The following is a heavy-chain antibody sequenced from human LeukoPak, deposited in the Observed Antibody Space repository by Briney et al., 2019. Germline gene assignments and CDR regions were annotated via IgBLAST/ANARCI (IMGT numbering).Heavy chain of an antibody. CDR3: ARGATVVDIDY. D-gene: IGHD4-23*01. CDR1: GGSFSGYY. CDR2: INHSGST. V-gene: IGHV4-34*01. J-gene: IGHJ4*02. Sequence: SETLSLTCAVYGGSFSGYYWSWIRQPPGKGLEWIGEINHSGSTNCNPSLKSRVTISVDTSKNQFSLKLSSVTAADTAVYYCARGATVVDIDYWGQGTLVTVSS.